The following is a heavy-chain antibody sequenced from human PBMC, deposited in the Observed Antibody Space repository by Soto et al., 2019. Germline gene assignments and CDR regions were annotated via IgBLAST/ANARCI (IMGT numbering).Heavy chain of an antibody. CDR1: GYRFNTYG. CDR3: ARGHGEIIGAMDV. CDR2: ISSYNVDT. J-gene: IGHJ6*02. V-gene: IGHV1-18*01. Sequence: GASVKVSCKASGYRFNTYGISCVRQAPGQVLEWMGRISSYNVDTNYAEKFEDRLTMTTDTSTNTAYMELKSLRSDDTAVYFCARGHGEIIGAMDVWGQGTSVTVSS. D-gene: IGHD3-3*01.